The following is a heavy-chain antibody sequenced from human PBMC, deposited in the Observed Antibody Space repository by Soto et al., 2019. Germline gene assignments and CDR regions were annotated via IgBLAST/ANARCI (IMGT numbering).Heavy chain of an antibody. J-gene: IGHJ5*02. CDR3: ATGGRFWSGYPPARYNWFHP. Sequence: PSETLSLTCTVSGGSISSGGYYWSWIRQHPGKGLEWIGYIYYSGSTYYNPSLKSRVTISVDTSKNQFSLKLSSVTAADTAVYYCATGGRFWSGYPPARYNWFHPWGQGTLVTVSS. CDR1: GGSISSGGYY. CDR2: IYYSGST. V-gene: IGHV4-31*03. D-gene: IGHD3-3*01.